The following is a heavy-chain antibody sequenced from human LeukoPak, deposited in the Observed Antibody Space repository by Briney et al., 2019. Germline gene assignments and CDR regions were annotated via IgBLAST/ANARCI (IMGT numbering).Heavy chain of an antibody. CDR3: ARGPYAYTSSATLGSYNWFDP. CDR1: GYSFPNYW. D-gene: IGHD2-2*02. Sequence: GESLKISCKGSGYSFPNYWIGWVRQMPGKGLEWMGIIYPGDSDTRYSPSFQDQVTISVDKSISTAYLQWSSLKGSDTAMYYCARGPYAYTSSATLGSYNWFDPWGQGSLVTVSS. J-gene: IGHJ5*02. V-gene: IGHV5-51*01. CDR2: IYPGDSDT.